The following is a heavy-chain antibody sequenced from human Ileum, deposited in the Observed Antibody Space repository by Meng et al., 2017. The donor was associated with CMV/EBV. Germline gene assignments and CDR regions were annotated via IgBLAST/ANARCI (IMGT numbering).Heavy chain of an antibody. CDR2: ISSSSSYI. J-gene: IGHJ6*02. V-gene: IGHV3-21*01. D-gene: IGHD2-2*01. CDR1: GFTFSSYS. Sequence: GESLKISCAASGFTFSSYSMNWVRQAPGKGLEWVSSISSSSSYIYYADSVKGRFTISRDNAKNSLYLQMNSLRAEDTAVYYCSRSTSRLYYYYGMDVWGQGTTVTVSS. CDR3: SRSTSRLYYYYGMDV.